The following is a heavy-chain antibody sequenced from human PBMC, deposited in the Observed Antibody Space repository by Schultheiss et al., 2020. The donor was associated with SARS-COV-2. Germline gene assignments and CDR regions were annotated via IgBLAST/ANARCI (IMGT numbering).Heavy chain of an antibody. J-gene: IGHJ6*02. CDR3: AKEGYYYDSSGYYYTGRHYYYGMDV. CDR2: IWYDGSNK. V-gene: IGHV3-30*02. D-gene: IGHD3-22*01. CDR1: GFTFSSYG. Sequence: GGSLRLSCAASGFTFSSYGMHWVRQAPGKGLEWVAVIWYDGSNKYYADSVKGRFTISRDNSKNTLYLQMNSLRAEDTAVYYCAKEGYYYDSSGYYYTGRHYYYGMDVWGQGTMVTVSS.